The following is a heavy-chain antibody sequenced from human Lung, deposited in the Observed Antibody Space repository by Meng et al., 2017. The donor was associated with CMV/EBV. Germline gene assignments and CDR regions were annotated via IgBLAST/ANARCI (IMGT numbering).Heavy chain of an antibody. Sequence: VHLLQSGPEVKKAGASVRVSCKASGYTFGSYGICWVRQAPGQGLEWMGWFVNYVDTYPAPKFQGRVTMTTDTHTNTAFMELRSLTSDDTAVYYCASGTPGRSYCDYWGQGTLVTVSS. CDR3: ASGTPGRSYCDY. CDR2: FVNYVDT. V-gene: IGHV1-18*01. CDR1: GYTFGSYG. D-gene: IGHD2-15*01. J-gene: IGHJ4*02.